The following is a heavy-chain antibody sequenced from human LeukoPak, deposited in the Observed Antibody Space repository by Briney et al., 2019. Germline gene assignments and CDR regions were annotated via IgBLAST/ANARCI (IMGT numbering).Heavy chain of an antibody. CDR1: GYGFTSYW. V-gene: IGHV5-51*01. D-gene: IGHD3-10*01. Sequence: GESLKISCKGSGYGFTSYWIAWVRQMPGKGLEWMGIIYPGDSDTRSSPSFQGQVTISVDKSITTAYLQWSSLKASDTAIYYCARIGSGSHALDYWGQGTLVTVSS. J-gene: IGHJ4*02. CDR2: IYPGDSDT. CDR3: ARIGSGSHALDY.